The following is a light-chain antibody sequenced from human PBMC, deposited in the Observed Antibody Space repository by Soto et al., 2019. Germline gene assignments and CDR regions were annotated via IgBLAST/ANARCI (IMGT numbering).Light chain of an antibody. CDR3: QQYGGSPRIT. V-gene: IGKV3-20*01. Sequence: EIVLTQCPGTQSLSPGERATLSCRASERLSSVYLAWYQQRPDQPPRLLIYGASNRATGIPDRFSGSGSGTDFTLIINRLEPEDVAIYYCQQYGGSPRITFGQGTRLEIK. J-gene: IGKJ5*01. CDR2: GAS. CDR1: ERLSSVY.